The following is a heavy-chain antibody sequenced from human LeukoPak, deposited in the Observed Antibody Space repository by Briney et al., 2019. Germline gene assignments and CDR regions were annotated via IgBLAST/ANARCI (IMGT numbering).Heavy chain of an antibody. Sequence: GGSLRLSCAASGFTFSSYEMNWVRQAPGKGLEWVSYISSSGSTIYYADSVKGRFTISRDNAKNSLYLQMNSLRAEGTAVYYWARRGNAYNGDYWGKGTLVTVSS. D-gene: IGHD5-24*01. CDR1: GFTFSSYE. V-gene: IGHV3-48*03. J-gene: IGHJ4*02. CDR3: ARRGNAYNGDY. CDR2: ISSSGSTI.